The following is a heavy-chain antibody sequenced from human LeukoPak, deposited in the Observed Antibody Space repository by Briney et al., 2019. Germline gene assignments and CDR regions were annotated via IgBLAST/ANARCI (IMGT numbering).Heavy chain of an antibody. CDR3: ASLGYYYMDV. CDR1: GESFSGFY. V-gene: IGHV4-34*01. Sequence: SETLSLTCAVYGESFSGFYWSWIRQPPGKTLEWIGEMNPSGNTNYNPSLQSRATISVDTSKNQFSLKLSSVTAADTAVYYCASLGYYYMDVWGKGTTVTVSS. CDR2: MNPSGNT. J-gene: IGHJ6*03.